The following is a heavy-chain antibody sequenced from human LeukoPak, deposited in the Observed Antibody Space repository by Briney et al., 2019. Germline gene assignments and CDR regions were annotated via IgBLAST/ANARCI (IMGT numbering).Heavy chain of an antibody. CDR3: ARQLLTYSGYGAINWFDP. CDR1: GGSISSYY. V-gene: IGHV4-59*08. CDR2: IYYSGST. J-gene: IGHJ5*02. D-gene: IGHD5-12*01. Sequence: SETLSLTCTVSGGSISSYYWSWIRQPPRKGLEWIGYIYYSGSTNYNPSLKSRVTISVDTSKNQFSLKLSSVTAADTAVYYCARQLLTYSGYGAINWFDPWGQGTLVTVSS.